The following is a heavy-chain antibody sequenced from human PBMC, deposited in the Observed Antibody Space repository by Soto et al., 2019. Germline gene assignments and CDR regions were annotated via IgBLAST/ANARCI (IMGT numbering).Heavy chain of an antibody. J-gene: IGHJ5*01. Sequence: GGSLRLSCAASGFNISSYAMSWVRPAPGKGLEWVSLISATGGGTYYADSVKGRFTISRDNSDNTLYLQVHSLRAEDTAVYYCAKDRRAGGNSAFYFDSWGQGAQVTVSS. CDR3: AKDRRAGGNSAFYFDS. CDR1: GFNISSYA. D-gene: IGHD3-16*01. CDR2: ISATGGGT. V-gene: IGHV3-23*01.